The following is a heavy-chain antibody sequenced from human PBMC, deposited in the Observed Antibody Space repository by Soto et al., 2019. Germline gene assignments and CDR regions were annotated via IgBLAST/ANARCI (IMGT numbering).Heavy chain of an antibody. CDR3: VTSSPTLRFLEWLPFY. V-gene: IGHV1-24*01. CDR2: FDPEDGET. D-gene: IGHD3-3*01. CDR1: GCTLTELS. Sequence: ASVKVSCKVSGCTLTELSMHWVRQAPGKGLEWMGGFDPEDGETIYAQKFQGRVTMTEDTSTDTAYMELSSLRSEDTALFFCVTSSPTLRFLEWLPFYWGQGTLVTVSS. J-gene: IGHJ4*02.